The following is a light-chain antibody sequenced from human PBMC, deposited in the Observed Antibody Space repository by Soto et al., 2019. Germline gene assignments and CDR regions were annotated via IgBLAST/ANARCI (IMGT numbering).Light chain of an antibody. CDR2: EAS. V-gene: IGKV3-20*01. CDR3: QQYGHSPLT. J-gene: IGKJ4*01. Sequence: DIVLTQSPGTLSVSPGERATLSCRASQTLTNISLAWYQQGPGQAPRLLVYEASSRATGISNRFSDSGSGSDFTLTINKLEPGDSAVYYCQQYGHSPLTFGGGTKVEIK. CDR1: QTLTNIS.